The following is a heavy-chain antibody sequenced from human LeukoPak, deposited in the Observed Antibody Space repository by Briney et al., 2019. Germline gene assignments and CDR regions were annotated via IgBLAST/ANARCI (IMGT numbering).Heavy chain of an antibody. CDR3: TTLGYHLDS. CDR2: IAGSDTTT. V-gene: IGHV3-48*03. Sequence: GVSLRLSCAASGFDFGAYEMNWVRQAPGKGLEWVSYIAGSDTTTYYADSVKGRFTISRDNAKNSLYLQMNSLRAEDTALYYCTTLGYHLDSWGQGTLVTVSS. D-gene: IGHD3-22*01. J-gene: IGHJ4*02. CDR1: GFDFGAYE.